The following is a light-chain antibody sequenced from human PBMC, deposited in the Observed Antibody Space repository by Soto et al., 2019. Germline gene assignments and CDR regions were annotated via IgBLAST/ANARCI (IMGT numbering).Light chain of an antibody. V-gene: IGKV3D-15*01. Sequence: ETVMTQSPDILSVSPGEGATLSCRASQSVGSNLAWYQQKPGQAPRLLIYGASTRATGIPVRFSGSGSGTEFTLTISSLQSEDFAVYYCQLFDDSLFTFGPGTKVDV. J-gene: IGKJ3*01. CDR3: QLFDDSLFT. CDR2: GAS. CDR1: QSVGSN.